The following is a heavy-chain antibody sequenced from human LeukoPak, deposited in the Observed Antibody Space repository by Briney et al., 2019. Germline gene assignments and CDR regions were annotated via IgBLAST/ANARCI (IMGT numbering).Heavy chain of an antibody. D-gene: IGHD3-10*01. CDR3: ARKVWEYYYGSGSGGFDP. Sequence: PSETLSLTCAVYGGSFSGYYWSWIRQPPGKGLEWIGEINHSGSTNYNPSLKSRVTISVDTSKNQFSLKLSSVTAADTAVYYCARKVWEYYYGSGSGGFDPWGQGTLVTVSS. J-gene: IGHJ5*02. CDR1: GGSFSGYY. CDR2: INHSGST. V-gene: IGHV4-34*01.